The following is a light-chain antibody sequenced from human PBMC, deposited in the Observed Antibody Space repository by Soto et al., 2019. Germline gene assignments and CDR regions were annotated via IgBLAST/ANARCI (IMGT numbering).Light chain of an antibody. J-gene: IGLJ1*01. CDR1: SSNIGAGYD. CDR2: GNS. CDR3: QSYDSSLSGYV. V-gene: IGLV1-40*01. Sequence: QSVLTQPPSVSGAPGQRVTISCTGSSSNIGAGYDVHWYQQLPGTAPKLLIYGNSNRPSGVPDRVPGSKSGTSASLAITGLEAEDKAEYYCQSYDSSLSGYVFGTGSKLTVL.